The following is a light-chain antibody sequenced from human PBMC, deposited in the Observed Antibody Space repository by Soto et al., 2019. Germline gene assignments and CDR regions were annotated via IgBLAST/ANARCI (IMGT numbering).Light chain of an antibody. Sequence: QSALTQPASVSGSPGQSITISCSVTSSDVGGYKYVSWYQQHPGKVPKLMIYDVSNRHSGVSYRFSGSKSGNTASLTISMPQAEDEADYFYSSYTNTSTLAVFGTGTKLTVL. CDR2: DVS. CDR1: SSDVGGYKY. V-gene: IGLV2-14*03. CDR3: SSYTNTSTLAV. J-gene: IGLJ1*01.